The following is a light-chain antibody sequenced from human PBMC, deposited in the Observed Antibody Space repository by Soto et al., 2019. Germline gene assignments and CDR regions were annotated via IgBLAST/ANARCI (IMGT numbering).Light chain of an antibody. CDR1: ESISRN. CDR3: QQYMNWPPLT. J-gene: IGKJ3*01. V-gene: IGKV3-15*01. Sequence: EIVMTQSPATLSVSPGERVTLSCRASESISRNLAWYQQKPGQAPRLLIYGASSRDTGVPARFSGGGSGTEFTLTISSLQSEDSAVSVCQQYMNWPPLTFGPGTKVDV. CDR2: GAS.